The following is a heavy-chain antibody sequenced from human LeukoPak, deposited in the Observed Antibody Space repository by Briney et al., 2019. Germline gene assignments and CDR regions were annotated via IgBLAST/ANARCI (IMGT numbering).Heavy chain of an antibody. CDR2: INHSGST. Sequence: PSETLSLTCAVYGGSFSGYYWSWIRQPPGKGLEWIGEINHSGSTNYNPSLKSRVTISVDTSKNQFSLKLSSVTAADTAVYYCARERVNSFFDYWGQGTLVTVSS. CDR3: ARERVNSFFDY. J-gene: IGHJ4*02. V-gene: IGHV4-34*01. CDR1: GGSFSGYY. D-gene: IGHD2/OR15-2a*01.